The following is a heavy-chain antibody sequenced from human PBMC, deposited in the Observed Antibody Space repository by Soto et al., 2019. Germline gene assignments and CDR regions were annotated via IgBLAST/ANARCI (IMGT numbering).Heavy chain of an antibody. Sequence: SVKVSCKASGGTFSSYAISWVRQAPGQGLEWMGGIIPIFGTANYAQKFQGRVTITADESTSTAYMELSSLRSEDTAVYYCVPGYCSSTSCYAYNWFDPWGQGTLVTVSS. J-gene: IGHJ5*02. CDR1: GGTFSSYA. D-gene: IGHD2-2*01. CDR2: IIPIFGTA. CDR3: VPGYCSSTSCYAYNWFDP. V-gene: IGHV1-69*13.